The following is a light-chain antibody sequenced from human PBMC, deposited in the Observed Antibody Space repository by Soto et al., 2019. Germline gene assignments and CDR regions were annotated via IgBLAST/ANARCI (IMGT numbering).Light chain of an antibody. Sequence: QSALTQPASVSGSPGQSITISCTGTSSDVGSYNLVSWYQQHPGKAPKLMIYEGSKRPSGVSTRFSGSKSGNTASLTISGLQAEDEADYYCCSYAGSSTFKVFGGGTKVTVL. CDR2: EGS. CDR3: CSYAGSSTFKV. J-gene: IGLJ2*01. V-gene: IGLV2-23*03. CDR1: SSDVGSYNL.